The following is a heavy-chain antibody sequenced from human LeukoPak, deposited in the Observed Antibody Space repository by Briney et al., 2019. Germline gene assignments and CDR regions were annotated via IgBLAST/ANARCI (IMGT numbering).Heavy chain of an antibody. V-gene: IGHV4-39*01. J-gene: IGHJ5*02. D-gene: IGHD3-3*01. CDR2: IYYSGST. CDR1: GGSISSSSYY. Sequence: SETLSLTCTVSGGSISSSSYYWGWIRQPPGKGLEWIGSIYYSGSTYYNPSLKSRVTISVDTSKSQFSLKLSSVTAADTAVYYCARHFYDFWSGWFDPWGQGTLVTVSS. CDR3: ARHFYDFWSGWFDP.